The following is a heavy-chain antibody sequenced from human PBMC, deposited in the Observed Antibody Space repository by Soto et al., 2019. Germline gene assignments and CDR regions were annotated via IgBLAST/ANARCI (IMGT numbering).Heavy chain of an antibody. V-gene: IGHV5-51*01. CDR3: PTHIVNFRYYYHAIDV. J-gene: IGHJ6*02. CDR1: GYTFTDYW. D-gene: IGHD3-16*02. Sequence: GESLKISCKGSGYTFTDYWIGWVRQLPGNGQECMGIFYPSHSDPRYTPSFQVHVTITVDKSTPSAFLQCNSLKASDPAIYYFPTHIVNFRYYYHAIDVWGPGTPVTVSS. CDR2: FYPSHSDP.